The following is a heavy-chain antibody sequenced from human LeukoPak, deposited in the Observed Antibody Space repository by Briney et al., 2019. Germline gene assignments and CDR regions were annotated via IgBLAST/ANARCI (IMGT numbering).Heavy chain of an antibody. CDR1: GYTFTNYY. CDR2: INPSGGST. Sequence: ASVKVSCKASGYTFTNYYMYWVRQAPGQGLEWMGLINPSGGSTRYAQKFQGRVTMTRDTSSSTVYMELRSLRSEDTAVYYCGRDHRTGIVAGRMYNHFDPWGQGTLVTVSS. CDR3: GRDHRTGIVAGRMYNHFDP. D-gene: IGHD1-14*01. V-gene: IGHV1-46*01. J-gene: IGHJ5*02.